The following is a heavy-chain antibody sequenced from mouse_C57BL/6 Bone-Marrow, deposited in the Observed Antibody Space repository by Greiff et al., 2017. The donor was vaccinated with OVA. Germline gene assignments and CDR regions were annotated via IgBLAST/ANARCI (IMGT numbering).Heavy chain of an antibody. Sequence: QVQLQQPGTELVKPGASVKLSCKASGYTFTSYWMHWVKQRPGQGLEWIGNINPSNGGTNSNEKFKSKATLTVDKSSSTAYMQLSSLTSEDSAVYYCARSNYYGSGGYAMDYWGQGTSVTVSS. D-gene: IGHD1-1*01. V-gene: IGHV1-53*01. CDR2: INPSNGGT. CDR3: ARSNYYGSGGYAMDY. J-gene: IGHJ4*01. CDR1: GYTFTSYW.